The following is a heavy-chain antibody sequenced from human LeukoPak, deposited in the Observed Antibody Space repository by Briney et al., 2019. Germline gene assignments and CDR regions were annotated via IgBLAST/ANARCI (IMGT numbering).Heavy chain of an antibody. CDR1: GGSISSYY. J-gene: IGHJ4*02. Sequence: ETLSLTCTVSGGSISSYYWSWIRQPPGKGLEWIGYIYYGGSTNYNPSLKSRVTISVDTSKNQFSLKLSSVTAADTAVYYCARHRPKAGYFDYWGQGTLVTVSS. D-gene: IGHD6-13*01. CDR2: IYYGGST. CDR3: ARHRPKAGYFDY. V-gene: IGHV4-59*08.